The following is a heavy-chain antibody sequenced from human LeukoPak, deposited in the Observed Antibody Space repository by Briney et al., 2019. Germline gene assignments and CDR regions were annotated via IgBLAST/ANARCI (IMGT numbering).Heavy chain of an antibody. J-gene: IGHJ4*02. V-gene: IGHV4-34*01. CDR3: ARGREYYGSGSYRYFDY. D-gene: IGHD3-10*01. CDR1: GGSFSGYY. CDR2: INHSGST. Sequence: SETLSLTCAVYGGSFSGYYWSWIRQPPGKGLEWIGEINHSGSTNYNPSLKGRVTISVDTSTNQFSLKLSSVTAADTAVYYCARGREYYGSGSYRYFDYWGQGTLVTVSS.